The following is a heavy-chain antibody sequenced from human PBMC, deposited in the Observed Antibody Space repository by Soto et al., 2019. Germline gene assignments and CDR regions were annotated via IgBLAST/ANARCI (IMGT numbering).Heavy chain of an antibody. CDR2: IFYLGYS. J-gene: IGHJ5*02. CDR3: ARHSLALRKNNWFDP. CDR1: GDSIISMDFY. V-gene: IGHV4-39*01. Sequence: SETLSLTCTVSGDSIISMDFYCDWVRQPPGKGREWIGSIFYLGYSYYNPSLKSRVTMSVDTSKNQFSLRLRSVTAADTPLYFCARHSLALRKNNWFDPWGQGIMVTVSS. D-gene: IGHD3-3*02.